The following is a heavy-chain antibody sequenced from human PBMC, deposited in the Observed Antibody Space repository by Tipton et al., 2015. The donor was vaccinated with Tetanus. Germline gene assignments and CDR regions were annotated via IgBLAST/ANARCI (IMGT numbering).Heavy chain of an antibody. CDR2: IYTSGST. J-gene: IGHJ4*02. CDR1: GASIRGYY. D-gene: IGHD6-6*01. Sequence: TLSLTCTVSGASIRGYYWAWIRQPAGKGLEWIGRIYTSGSTNYNPSLKSRVTMSVDTSKNQFSLKLTSVTAADTAVYYCARDRYPSSSYDEDFWGQGTLVPVSS. V-gene: IGHV4-4*07. CDR3: ARDRYPSSSYDEDF.